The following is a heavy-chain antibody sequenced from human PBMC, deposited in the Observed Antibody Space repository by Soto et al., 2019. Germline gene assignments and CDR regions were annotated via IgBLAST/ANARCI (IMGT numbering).Heavy chain of an antibody. CDR2: VFHSGGT. J-gene: IGHJ6*03. D-gene: IGHD1-1*01. V-gene: IGHV4-39*01. CDR1: GGSISSSSYY. CDR3: ARHVWDWTYQYHYMEV. Sequence: QLQLQESGPGLVKPSETLSLTCNVSGGSISSSSYYWAWIRQPPGKGLEWIGSVFHSGGTYFNPSLNSRVTISVDMPKHQFSLNVKSVTASDTAAYSCARHVWDWTYQYHYMEVWGKGTAVTVSS.